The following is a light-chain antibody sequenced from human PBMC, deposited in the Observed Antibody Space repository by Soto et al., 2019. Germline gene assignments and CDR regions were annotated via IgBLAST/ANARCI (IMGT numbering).Light chain of an antibody. V-gene: IGLV1-44*01. CDR1: SSNIGTNT. CDR2: SND. Sequence: QSVLTQPPSASGTPGQGVPISCSGSSSNIGTNTVNWYQQLPGTAPKLLIYSNDQRPSGVPDRFSGSKSGTSASLAISGLQSEDEADYYCAAWDDSLNGWVFGGGTKVTVL. J-gene: IGLJ3*02. CDR3: AAWDDSLNGWV.